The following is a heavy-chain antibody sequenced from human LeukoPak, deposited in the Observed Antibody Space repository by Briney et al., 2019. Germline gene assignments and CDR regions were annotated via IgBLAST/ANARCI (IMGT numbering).Heavy chain of an antibody. CDR2: IYYSGST. J-gene: IGHJ5*02. Sequence: SETLSLTCTVSGGSISSSSYYWGWIRQPPGKGLEWIGSIYYSGSTYYNPSLKSRVTISVDTSKNQFSLKLSSVTAADTAVYYCARDRATDDCGDYGWFDPWGQGTLVTVSS. CDR3: ARDRATDDCGDYGWFDP. D-gene: IGHD4-17*01. V-gene: IGHV4-39*07. CDR1: GGSISSSSYY.